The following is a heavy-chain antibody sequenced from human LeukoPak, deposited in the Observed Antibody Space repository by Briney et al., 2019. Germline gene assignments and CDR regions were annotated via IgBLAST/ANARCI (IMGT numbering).Heavy chain of an antibody. J-gene: IGHJ4*02. Sequence: GASVKVSCKASGYTFTGYYMHWVRQAPGQGLEWMGWINPNSGGTNHAQKFQGRVTMTRDTPISTAYMELSRLRSDDTAVYYCARGGAELIPPLLWFGEFPFDYWGQGTLVTVSS. D-gene: IGHD3-10*01. CDR3: ARGGAELIPPLLWFGEFPFDY. CDR1: GYTFTGYY. CDR2: INPNSGGT. V-gene: IGHV1-2*02.